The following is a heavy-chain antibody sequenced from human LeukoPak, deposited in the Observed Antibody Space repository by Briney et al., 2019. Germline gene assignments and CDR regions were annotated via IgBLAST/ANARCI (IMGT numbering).Heavy chain of an antibody. CDR3: ARGDTVDRRPFFAFDI. V-gene: IGHV1-2*02. CDR1: GYTFTSYG. D-gene: IGHD4-23*01. CDR2: INPNSGGT. Sequence: ASVKVSCKASGYTFTSYGISWVRQAPGQGLEWMGWINPNSGGTNYAQKFQGRVTMTRDTSISTAYMELSRLRSDDTAVYYCARGDTVDRRPFFAFDIWGQGTMVTVSS. J-gene: IGHJ3*02.